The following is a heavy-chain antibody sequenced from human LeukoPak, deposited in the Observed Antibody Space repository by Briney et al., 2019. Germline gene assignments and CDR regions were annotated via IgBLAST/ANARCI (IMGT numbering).Heavy chain of an antibody. D-gene: IGHD1-20*01. J-gene: IGHJ4*02. CDR1: GGTFSSYA. Sequence: SVKVSCKASGGTFSSYAISWVRQAPGQGLEWMGGIILIFGTANYAQKFQGRVTITADESTSTAYIELSSLRSEDTAVYYCARAGLTGTTYDYYFDYWGQGTLVTVSS. CDR3: ARAGLTGTTYDYYFDY. V-gene: IGHV1-69*13. CDR2: IILIFGTA.